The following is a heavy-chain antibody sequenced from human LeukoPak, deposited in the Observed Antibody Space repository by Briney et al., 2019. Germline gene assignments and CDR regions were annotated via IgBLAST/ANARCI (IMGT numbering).Heavy chain of an antibody. CDR2: IYYSGST. CDR1: GGSISSQY. V-gene: IGHV4-59*11. D-gene: IGHD2-15*01. Sequence: PSETLSLTCTVSGGSISSQYWSWIRQPPGKGLEWIGYIYYSGSTNYNPSLKSRVTISVDTSKNQFSLKLSSVTAAHTAVYYCAGVVDYYYMDVWGKGTTVTVSS. J-gene: IGHJ6*03. CDR3: AGVVDYYYMDV.